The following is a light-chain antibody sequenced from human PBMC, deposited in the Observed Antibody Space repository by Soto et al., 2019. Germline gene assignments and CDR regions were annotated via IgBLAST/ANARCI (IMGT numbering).Light chain of an antibody. CDR2: DVT. J-gene: IGLJ1*01. Sequence: QSVLTQPPSVSGSPGQSVAISCTGTSSDVGNSNGVSWYQQAPGTAPKLMIYDVTNRPSGVPDRFSGSKSGNTASLTISGLQPEDEADYYCSSSTSSSNYVFGTGTKLTVL. V-gene: IGLV2-18*02. CDR1: SSDVGNSNG. CDR3: SSSTSSSNYV.